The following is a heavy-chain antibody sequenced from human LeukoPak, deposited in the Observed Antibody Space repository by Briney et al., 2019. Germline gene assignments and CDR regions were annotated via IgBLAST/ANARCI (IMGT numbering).Heavy chain of an antibody. CDR1: GITFSNYV. J-gene: IGHJ6*03. CDR2: ISASGGST. Sequence: PGESLRLSCAASGITFSNYVMSWVRQAPGKGLEWVSVISASGGSTYNADSVKGRFTISRDNSKNTLYLQMNSLRVEDTAVYYCAKGILGCSSTSCYGYMDVWGKGTTVTVSS. V-gene: IGHV3-23*01. D-gene: IGHD2-2*01. CDR3: AKGILGCSSTSCYGYMDV.